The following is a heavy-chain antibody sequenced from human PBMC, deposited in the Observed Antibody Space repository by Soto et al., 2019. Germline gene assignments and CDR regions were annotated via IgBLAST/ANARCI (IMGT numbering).Heavy chain of an antibody. CDR3: ARGDGYNSPDAFDI. V-gene: IGHV1-2*04. Sequence: QVQLVQSGAEVKKPGASVKVSCKASGYTFTGYYMHWVRQAPGQGLEWMGWINPNSGGTNYAQKLQGWVTMTRDTSISTAYMELSRLRSDDTAVYYCARGDGYNSPDAFDIWGQGTMVTVSS. CDR2: INPNSGGT. D-gene: IGHD5-12*01. J-gene: IGHJ3*02. CDR1: GYTFTGYY.